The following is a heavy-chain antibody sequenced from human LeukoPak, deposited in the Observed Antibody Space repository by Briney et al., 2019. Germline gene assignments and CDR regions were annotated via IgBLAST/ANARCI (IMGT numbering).Heavy chain of an antibody. CDR3: ASQGVWATEQGMAFDI. Sequence: AEALKISCRGSGYSFTSYCIGWVRHLPRKGVEGMGIMYPGDFATSYNTSFQRHATSSANNTITTAYLQRSSLKASDTRMYFCASQGVWATEQGMAFDIWGQGTTVTVSS. J-gene: IGHJ3*02. V-gene: IGHV5-51*01. D-gene: IGHD1-26*01. CDR1: GYSFTSYC. CDR2: MYPGDFAT.